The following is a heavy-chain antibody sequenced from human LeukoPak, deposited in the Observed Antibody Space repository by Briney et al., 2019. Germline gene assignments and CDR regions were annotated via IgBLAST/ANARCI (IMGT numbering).Heavy chain of an antibody. Sequence: PGGSLRLSCAASGFTFSSYSMTWVRQAPGKGLEWVSYISSTSNTIYYADSVKGRFTISRDNAKNSLYLQMNSLRDEDTAVYYCAGGVYYWGQGTLVTVSS. CDR2: ISSTSNTI. CDR3: AGGVYY. J-gene: IGHJ4*02. V-gene: IGHV3-48*02. CDR1: GFTFSSYS.